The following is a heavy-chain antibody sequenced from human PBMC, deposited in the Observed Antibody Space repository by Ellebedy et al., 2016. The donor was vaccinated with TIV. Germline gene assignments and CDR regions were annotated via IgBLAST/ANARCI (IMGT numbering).Heavy chain of an antibody. D-gene: IGHD4-17*01. CDR3: ARGQTTVTSSAGY. CDR2: ISSSSSTI. Sequence: PGGSLRLSCAASGFTFSDYYMSWIRQAPGKGLEWVSFISSSSSTIYYADSVKGRFTISRDNARNSLFLQMNSLRAEDTAVYYCARGQTTVTSSAGYWGQGTLVTVSS. V-gene: IGHV3-11*01. J-gene: IGHJ4*02. CDR1: GFTFSDYY.